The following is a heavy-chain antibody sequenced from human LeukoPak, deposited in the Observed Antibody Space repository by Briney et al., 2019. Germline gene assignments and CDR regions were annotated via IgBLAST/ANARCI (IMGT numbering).Heavy chain of an antibody. J-gene: IGHJ3*02. V-gene: IGHV3-7*03. CDR1: GFTFSSYW. Sequence: GGSLRLSCAASGFTFSSYWMHWVRQAPGKGLEWVANIKQDGSEKYYVDSVKGRFSISRDNARNSLHLQMNSLRAEDTVVYYCARDCGILRIDCSDALDIWGQGTMVTVSS. CDR2: IKQDGSEK. D-gene: IGHD2-21*01. CDR3: ARDCGILRIDCSDALDI.